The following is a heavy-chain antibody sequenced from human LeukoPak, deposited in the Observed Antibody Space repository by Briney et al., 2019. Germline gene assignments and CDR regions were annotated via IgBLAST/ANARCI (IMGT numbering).Heavy chain of an antibody. CDR1: GFTFSSYS. CDR2: ISSSSSYI. Sequence: GGSLRLSCAASGFTFSSYSMNWVRQAPGKGLEWVSSISSSSSYIYYADSVKGRFTISRDNAKNSLYLQMNSLRAEDAAVYYCARDDESRWQLRFLEWLPLPLDYWGQGTLVTVSS. J-gene: IGHJ4*02. CDR3: ARDDESRWQLRFLEWLPLPLDY. V-gene: IGHV3-21*01. D-gene: IGHD3-3*01.